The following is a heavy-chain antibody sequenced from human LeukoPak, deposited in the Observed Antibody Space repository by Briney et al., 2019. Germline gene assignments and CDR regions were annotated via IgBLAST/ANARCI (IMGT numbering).Heavy chain of an antibody. CDR1: GFTFIGYD. CDR2: ITWSSGTI. J-gene: IGHJ3*01. D-gene: IGHD3-16*01. V-gene: IGHV3-48*02. Sequence: GGSLRLSCAASGFTFIGYDMNWVRQAPGKGLEWVSFITWSSGTIYYADSVKGRFTVSRDNAESSLYLQMNSLRDEDTAVYSCVRDRLGGAFDVWGHGTMVTVSS. CDR3: VRDRLGGAFDV.